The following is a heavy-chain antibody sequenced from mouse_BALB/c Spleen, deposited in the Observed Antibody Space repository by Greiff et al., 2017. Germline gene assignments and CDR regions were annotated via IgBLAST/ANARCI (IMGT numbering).Heavy chain of an antibody. V-gene: IGHV1-87*01. D-gene: IGHD1-2*01. CDR1: GYTFTSYW. J-gene: IGHJ3*01. CDR2: IYPGDGDT. CDR3: ARGYGSWFAY. Sequence: QVQLKESGAEQARPGASVKLSCKASGYTFTSYWMQWVKQRPGQGLEWIGAIYPGDGDTRYTQKFKGKATLTADKSSSTAYMQLSSLASEDSAVYYCARGYGSWFAYWGQGTLVTVSA.